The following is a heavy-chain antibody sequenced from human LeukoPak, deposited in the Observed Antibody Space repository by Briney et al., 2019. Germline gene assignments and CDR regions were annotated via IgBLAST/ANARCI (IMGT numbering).Heavy chain of an antibody. CDR2: IYSGGST. Sequence: PGGSLRLSCAASGFTVSSNYMSWVRQAPGKGLEWDSIIYSGGSTYYADSVKGRFTISRDNSKNTLYLQMNSLRAEDTAVYYCARDISSGYYDAFDIWGQGTMVTVSS. CDR1: GFTVSSNY. D-gene: IGHD3-22*01. J-gene: IGHJ3*02. CDR3: ARDISSGYYDAFDI. V-gene: IGHV3-66*01.